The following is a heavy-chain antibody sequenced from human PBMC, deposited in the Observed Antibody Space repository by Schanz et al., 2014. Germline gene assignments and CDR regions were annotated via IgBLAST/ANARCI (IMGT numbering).Heavy chain of an antibody. Sequence: EVQMVESGGGLVQPGGSLRLSCAASGFTVSSNYMSWVRQAPGKGLEWVSVIYSGGSTYYADSVKGRFTISRHNSKNTLYLQMNSLRAEDTAVYYGASSTLGYCSRTSCSNWYFDLWGRGTLVTVSS. CDR1: GFTVSSNY. V-gene: IGHV3-53*04. J-gene: IGHJ2*01. CDR2: IYSGGST. CDR3: ASSTLGYCSRTSCSNWYFDL. D-gene: IGHD2-2*01.